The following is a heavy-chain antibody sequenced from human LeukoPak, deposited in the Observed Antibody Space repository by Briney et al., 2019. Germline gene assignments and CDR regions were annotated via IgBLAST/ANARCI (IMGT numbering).Heavy chain of an antibody. Sequence: TGGSLRLSCAASGFTFSDYYMSWIRQAPGKGLEWLSYISDLSNNRCYADTVKGRFIISRDDAKNSVYLQMSSLRAEDTAVYYCARFGTSGYSGDHWGQGTLVTVSS. D-gene: IGHD3-22*01. CDR3: ARFGTSGYSGDH. CDR2: ISDLSNNR. CDR1: GFTFSDYY. V-gene: IGHV3-11*04. J-gene: IGHJ4*02.